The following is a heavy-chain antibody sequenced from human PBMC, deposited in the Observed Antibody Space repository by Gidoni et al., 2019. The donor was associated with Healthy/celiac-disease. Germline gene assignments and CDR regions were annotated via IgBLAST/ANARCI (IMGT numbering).Heavy chain of an antibody. Sequence: VQLLESGGGLVQRGGSLRLSCADSGFTFSSYAMSWVRQAPGKGLEWVSAISGSGGSTYYADSVKGRFTISRDNSKNTLYLQMNSLRAEDTAVYYCAKTKASSWYPYYFDYWGQGTLVTVSS. CDR2: ISGSGGST. CDR3: AKTKASSWYPYYFDY. D-gene: IGHD6-13*01. CDR1: GFTFSSYA. V-gene: IGHV3-23*01. J-gene: IGHJ4*02.